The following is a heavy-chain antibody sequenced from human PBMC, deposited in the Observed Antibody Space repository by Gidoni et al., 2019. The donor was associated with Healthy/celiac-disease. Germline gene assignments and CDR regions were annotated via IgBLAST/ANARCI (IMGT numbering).Heavy chain of an antibody. D-gene: IGHD3-22*01. V-gene: IGHV3-23*01. Sequence: EVQLLESGGGLVQPGGSLRLSCAASGFTFSSYAMSWVRQAPGKGLEWVSAISGSGGSTYYADSVKGRFTITRDNSKNTLYLQMNSLRAEDTAVYYCAKDLETSDYYDSSGYDAXWGQGTLVTVS. J-gene: IGHJ4*02. CDR2: ISGSGGST. CDR3: AKDLETSDYYDSSGYDAX. CDR1: GFTFSSYA.